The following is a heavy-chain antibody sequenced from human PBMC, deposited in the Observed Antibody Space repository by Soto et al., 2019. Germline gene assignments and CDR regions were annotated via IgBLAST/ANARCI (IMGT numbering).Heavy chain of an antibody. CDR1: NVSGTS. CDR2: VYSGVST. D-gene: IGHD6-19*01. J-gene: IGHJ4*02. CDR3: AHITSGWYDY. V-gene: IGHV3-53*01. Sequence: NVSGTSLRWYRQARLQRLDWFSVVYSGVSTYYADSVKGRFTISRDNSKNTLYLQMNSLRAEDTAVYYCAHITSGWYDYWGQGTLVTVSS.